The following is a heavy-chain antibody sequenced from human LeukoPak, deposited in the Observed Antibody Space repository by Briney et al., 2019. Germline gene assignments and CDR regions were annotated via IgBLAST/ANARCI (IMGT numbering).Heavy chain of an antibody. J-gene: IGHJ4*02. CDR1: GFTLSSYW. CDR3: ARDQMISAAGLDY. D-gene: IGHD6-13*01. CDR2: ISYDGSNK. Sequence: GGSLRLSCAASGFTLSSYWMHWVRQAPGKGLEWVAVISYDGSNKYFADSVKGRFTISRDNSKNTLYLQMNSLRAEDTAVYYCARDQMISAAGLDYWGQGTLVTVSS. V-gene: IGHV3-30-3*01.